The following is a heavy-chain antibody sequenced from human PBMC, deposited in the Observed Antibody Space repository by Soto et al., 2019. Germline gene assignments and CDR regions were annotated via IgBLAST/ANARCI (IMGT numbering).Heavy chain of an antibody. Sequence: LSLTCGVYGGSFRNYYWIWVRQPPGKGLEWIGEVNHSGEATYNPSLQSRVSISLDTSNNHFSLKMTSVTAADTAVYYCAGNIVATISSFDYWGQGTLVTVSS. CDR3: AGNIVATISSFDY. CDR2: VNHSGEA. D-gene: IGHD5-12*01. J-gene: IGHJ4*02. V-gene: IGHV4-34*01. CDR1: GGSFRNYY.